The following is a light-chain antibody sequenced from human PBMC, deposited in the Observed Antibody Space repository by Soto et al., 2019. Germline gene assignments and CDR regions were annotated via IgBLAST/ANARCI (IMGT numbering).Light chain of an antibody. Sequence: IVLTQSPATLSLSPGERATLSCIASQSVSSYLAWYQQKPGQAPRLLIDDASNRATGIPARFSGSGSGKDFTLTISSLETEDFAVYYCQQRSNWPPTWTFGHGTKVDIK. CDR2: DAS. CDR1: QSVSSY. CDR3: QQRSNWPPTWT. V-gene: IGKV3-11*01. J-gene: IGKJ1*01.